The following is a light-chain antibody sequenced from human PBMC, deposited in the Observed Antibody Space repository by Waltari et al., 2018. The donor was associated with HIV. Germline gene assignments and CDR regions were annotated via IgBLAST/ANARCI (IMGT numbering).Light chain of an antibody. CDR3: AAWDDSLDGPV. CDR1: SSNIGRHA. J-gene: IGLJ2*01. V-gene: IGLV1-44*01. Sequence: QPVLTQPPSASGTPGQRVIISCSGSSSNIGRHAVSWSQHLPGATPTLLIFGNNQRSSGVPDRFSGSKSATSASLAISGLRSVDEADYSCAAWDDSLDGPVFGGGTKLTVL. CDR2: GNN.